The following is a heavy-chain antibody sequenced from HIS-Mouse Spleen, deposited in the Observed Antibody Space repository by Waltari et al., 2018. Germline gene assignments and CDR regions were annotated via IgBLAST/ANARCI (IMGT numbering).Heavy chain of an antibody. D-gene: IGHD6-19*01. J-gene: IGHJ4*02. Sequence: QVTLRESGPALVKPTQTLTLTCTFSGFSLSTSGMCVSWIRQPPGKALEWLARFDWANDKYYSTYLKTRLTISKDTSKNQVVLTMTNMDPVDTATYYCARIAEGYSSGWYAFDYWGQGTLVTVSS. CDR2: FDWANDK. V-gene: IGHV2-70*15. CDR1: GFSLSTSGMC. CDR3: ARIAEGYSSGWYAFDY.